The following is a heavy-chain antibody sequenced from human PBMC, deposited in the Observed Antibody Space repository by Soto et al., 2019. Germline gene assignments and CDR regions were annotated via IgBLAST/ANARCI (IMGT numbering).Heavy chain of an antibody. D-gene: IGHD2-15*01. J-gene: IGHJ4*02. CDR3: AREGGYCSGGSYPSLDR. CDR1: GFTFSSYA. CDR2: ISYDGSKK. Sequence: QVQLVESGGGVVQPGRSLRLSCAASGFTFSSYAMHWVRQAPGKGLEWVAVISYDGSKKYYADSVTGRFTISRDNSKNTLYLEMNCLRAEDTAVYYCAREGGYCSGGSYPSLDRWGQGTLVTVAS. V-gene: IGHV3-30-3*01.